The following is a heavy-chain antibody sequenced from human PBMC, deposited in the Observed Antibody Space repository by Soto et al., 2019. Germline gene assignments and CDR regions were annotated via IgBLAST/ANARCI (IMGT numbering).Heavy chain of an antibody. J-gene: IGHJ6*02. D-gene: IGHD4-17*01. V-gene: IGHV3-11*01. CDR1: GFTFSDYY. CDR3: ARDNGDYLTGYYYYGLDV. Sequence: QVQLVESGGGLVKPGGSLRLSCAASGFTFSDYYMSWIRQAPGKGLEWVSCISRSGSTIYNADSVKGRFTISRDNAKNSLYLQVNSLRGEDTAVYYCARDNGDYLTGYYYYGLDVWGQGTTVTVSS. CDR2: ISRSGSTI.